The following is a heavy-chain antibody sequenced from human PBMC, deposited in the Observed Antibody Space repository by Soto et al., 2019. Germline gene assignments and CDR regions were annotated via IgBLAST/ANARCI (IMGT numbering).Heavy chain of an antibody. CDR3: SENMESNFPSPLDY. Sequence: GGSLRLSCAAYGFTFSSYSMNWVRQAPGKGLEWVSSISSSSSYIYYADSVKGRVTISRDNAKNSLYLQMNSLRAEDTAVYYCSENMESNFPSPLDYWGQGTLVTVSS. V-gene: IGHV3-21*01. CDR1: GFTFSSYS. D-gene: IGHD1-1*01. J-gene: IGHJ4*02. CDR2: ISSSSSYI.